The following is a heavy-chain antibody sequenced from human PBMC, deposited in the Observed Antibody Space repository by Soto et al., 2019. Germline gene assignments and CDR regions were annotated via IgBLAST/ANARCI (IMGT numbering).Heavy chain of an antibody. J-gene: IGHJ4*02. V-gene: IGHV3-74*01. CDR2: IESDGSSI. CDR3: ARDGGGLHF. D-gene: IGHD3-10*01. Sequence: PRGSLRLSCVVSGFTFCDYRIHWFRQAPGKGLMWVSRIESDGSSITYADSVKGRFTISRDNAKNTLYLQMNGLSGEDTTTYYCARDGGGLHFWGEGTLVTVS. CDR1: GFTFCDYR.